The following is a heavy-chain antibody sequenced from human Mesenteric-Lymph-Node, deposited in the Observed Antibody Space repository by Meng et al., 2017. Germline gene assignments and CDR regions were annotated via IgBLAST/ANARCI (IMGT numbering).Heavy chain of an antibody. V-gene: IGHV4-31*03. CDR3: ARTNYGDYNWFDP. D-gene: IGHD4-17*01. Sequence: GPLKAAGPVRGKPSQTLSLTCTVSGGSISSGGFYWSWIRQHPGKGLEWIGYIYYSGSTYYNPSLRSRVAISIDTSKNQFSLKLTSVTAADTAVYFCARTNYGDYNWFDPWGQGTLVTVSS. J-gene: IGHJ5*02. CDR1: GGSISSGGFY. CDR2: IYYSGST.